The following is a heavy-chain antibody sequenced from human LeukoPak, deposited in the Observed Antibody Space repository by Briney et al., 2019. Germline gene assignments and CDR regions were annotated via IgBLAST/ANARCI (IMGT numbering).Heavy chain of an antibody. J-gene: IGHJ4*02. CDR2: ISAYNGNT. CDR3: ARESTVSGFDY. CDR1: GYTFTSYG. Sequence: ASVKVSCKASGYTFTSYGISWVRPAPGQGREWMGWISAYNGNTNYAQKLQGRVTMTTDTSTSTAYMELRSLRSDDTAAYYCARESTVSGFDYWGQGTLVTVSS. D-gene: IGHD2-15*01. V-gene: IGHV1-18*01.